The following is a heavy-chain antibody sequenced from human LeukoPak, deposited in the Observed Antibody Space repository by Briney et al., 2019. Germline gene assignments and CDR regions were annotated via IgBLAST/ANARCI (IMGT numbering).Heavy chain of an antibody. Sequence: GGSLRLSCAASGFTFSSYSMNWVRQAPGKGLEWVSSISSSSSYIYYADSVKGRFTISRDNAKNSLYLQMNSLRAEDTAVYYCARDLVFRSSSLDYWGQGTLVTVSS. CDR2: ISSSSSYI. CDR1: GFTFSSYS. CDR3: ARDLVFRSSSLDY. J-gene: IGHJ4*02. V-gene: IGHV3-21*01. D-gene: IGHD6-6*01.